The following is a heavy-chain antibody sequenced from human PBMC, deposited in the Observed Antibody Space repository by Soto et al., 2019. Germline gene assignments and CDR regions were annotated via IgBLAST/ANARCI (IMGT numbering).Heavy chain of an antibody. CDR1: FSMYS. V-gene: IGHV3-21*06. J-gene: IGHJ5*02. Sequence: VHVVESGGGLVKPGGSLRLSCNFSFSMYSMDWVRQAPGKGLEWVASISSGSDFIKYADSVKGRFTISRDNTKNSVSLQMCSLRVEDTAMYYCTRDQGGSYDSWFDPWGRGTLVTVSS. CDR2: ISSGSDFI. D-gene: IGHD1-26*01. CDR3: TRDQGGSYDSWFDP.